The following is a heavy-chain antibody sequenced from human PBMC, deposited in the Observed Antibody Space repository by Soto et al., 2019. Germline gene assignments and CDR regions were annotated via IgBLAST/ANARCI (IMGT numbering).Heavy chain of an antibody. CDR3: TRDHLYSGYGSNDY. CDR1: GFTFGDYA. V-gene: IGHV3-49*03. Sequence: GGSLRLSCTASGFTFGDYAMSWFRQAPGKGLEWVGFIRSKAYGGTTEYAASVKGRFTISRDDSKSIAYLQMNSLKTEDTAVYYCTRDHLYSGYGSNDYWGQGTLVTVSS. CDR2: IRSKAYGGTT. J-gene: IGHJ4*02. D-gene: IGHD5-12*01.